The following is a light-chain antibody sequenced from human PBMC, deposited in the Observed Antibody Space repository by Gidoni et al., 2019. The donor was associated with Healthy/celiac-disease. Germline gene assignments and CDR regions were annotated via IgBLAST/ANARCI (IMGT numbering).Light chain of an antibody. V-gene: IGLV3-25*02. CDR2: KDS. CDR3: QSADSSGTYRWV. CDR1: ALPKQS. J-gene: IGLJ3*02. Sequence: SYELTQPPAVSVAPGQTASITCSGDALPKQSAYLYEQKPGQAPVLVIYKDSDRPSGIPERFSGSSSGTTVTLTISGVQAEDEADYYCQSADSSGTYRWVFGGGTKLTVL.